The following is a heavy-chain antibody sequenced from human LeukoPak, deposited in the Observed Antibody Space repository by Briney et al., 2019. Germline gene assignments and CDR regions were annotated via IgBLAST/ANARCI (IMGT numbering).Heavy chain of an antibody. CDR3: TRAVGEGWFDP. J-gene: IGHJ5*02. CDR1: EFTFSSYA. Sequence: GGSLRLSCAASEFTFSSYAMHWVRQAPGKGLEWVAVISYDGSNKDYGDSVKGRFTISRDNSKDALYLQMKSLRPEDTAVYYCTRAVGEGWFDPWGPGTLVTVSS. D-gene: IGHD1-26*01. V-gene: IGHV3-30*04. CDR2: ISYDGSNK.